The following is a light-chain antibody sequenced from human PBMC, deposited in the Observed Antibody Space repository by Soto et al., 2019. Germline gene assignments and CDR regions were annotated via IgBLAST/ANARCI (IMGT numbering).Light chain of an antibody. CDR1: SRDVGGYNY. V-gene: IGLV2-8*01. J-gene: IGLJ1*01. Sequence: QSALTQPPSASGSPGQSVTISCTGTSRDVGGYNYVSWYQQHPGKAPKLMIYEVSKRPSGVPDRFSGSKSGNTASLTVSGLQAEDEADYYCSSYAGSFRVFGTGTKLTVL. CDR3: SSYAGSFRV. CDR2: EVS.